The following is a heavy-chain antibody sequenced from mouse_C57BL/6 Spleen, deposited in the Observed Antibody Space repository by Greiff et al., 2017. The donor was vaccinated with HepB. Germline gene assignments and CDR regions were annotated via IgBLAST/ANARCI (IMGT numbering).Heavy chain of an antibody. CDR3: TRVYDYDSWYFDV. Sequence: EVQLQQSGAELVRPGASVKLSCTASGFNIKDYYMHWVKQRPEQGLEWIGRIDPEDGDTEYAPKFQGKATMTADTSSNTAYLQLSSLTSEDTAVYYCTRVYDYDSWYFDVWGTGTTVTVSS. CDR1: GFNIKDYY. V-gene: IGHV14-1*01. D-gene: IGHD2-4*01. CDR2: IDPEDGDT. J-gene: IGHJ1*03.